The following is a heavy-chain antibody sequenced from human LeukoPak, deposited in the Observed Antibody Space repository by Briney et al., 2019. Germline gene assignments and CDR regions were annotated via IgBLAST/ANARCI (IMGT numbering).Heavy chain of an antibody. CDR1: GGSISSYY. Sequence: PSETLSLTCTVSGGSISSYYWSWIRQPPGKGLEWIGYIYYSGSTNYNPSLKSRVTISVDTSKNQFSLKLSSVTAADTAVYYCAREYYYDTGASAFDIWGQGTMVTVSS. D-gene: IGHD3-22*01. CDR3: AREYYYDTGASAFDI. CDR2: IYYSGST. V-gene: IGHV4-59*12. J-gene: IGHJ3*02.